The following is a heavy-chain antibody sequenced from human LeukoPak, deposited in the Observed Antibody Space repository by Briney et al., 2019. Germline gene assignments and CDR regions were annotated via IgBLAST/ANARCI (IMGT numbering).Heavy chain of an antibody. V-gene: IGHV1-46*01. CDR2: INPTGGST. CDR1: GYTFTSYY. CDR3: AKVVAVAGVFDY. Sequence: ASVKVSCKASGYTFTSYYMHWVRQAPGQGREWLGLINPTGGSTGYAQKFQGRVTMTRDMSTGTDYMELSSLTSEDTAIYYCAKVVAVAGVFDYWGQGILVTVTS. D-gene: IGHD6-19*01. J-gene: IGHJ4*02.